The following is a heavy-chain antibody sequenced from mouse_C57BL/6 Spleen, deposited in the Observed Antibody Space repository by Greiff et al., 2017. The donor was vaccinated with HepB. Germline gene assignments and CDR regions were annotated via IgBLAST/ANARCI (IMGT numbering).Heavy chain of an antibody. CDR2: INPSNGGT. D-gene: IGHD2-4*01. V-gene: IGHV1-53*01. CDR1: GYTFTSYW. CDR3: ARNPFYDYDGYFDV. Sequence: VKLKQPGTELVKPGASVKLSCKASGYTFTSYWMHWVKQRPGQGLEWIGNINPSNGGTNYNEKFKSKATLTVDKSSSTAYMQLSSLTSEDSAVYYCARNPFYDYDGYFDVWGTGTTVTVSS. J-gene: IGHJ1*03.